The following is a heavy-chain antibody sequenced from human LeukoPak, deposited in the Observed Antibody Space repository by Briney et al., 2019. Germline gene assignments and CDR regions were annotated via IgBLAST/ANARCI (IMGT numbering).Heavy chain of an antibody. CDR3: ARSDCSSTSCYGSRWYNWFDP. Sequence: ASVKVSCKASGYTFTGYYMHWVRQAPGQGLEWMGWINPNSGGTNYAQKFQGRVTMTRGTSISTAYMELSRLRSDDTAVYYCARSDCSSTSCYGSRWYNWFDPWGQGTLVTVSS. CDR2: INPNSGGT. CDR1: GYTFTGYY. D-gene: IGHD2-2*01. V-gene: IGHV1-2*02. J-gene: IGHJ5*02.